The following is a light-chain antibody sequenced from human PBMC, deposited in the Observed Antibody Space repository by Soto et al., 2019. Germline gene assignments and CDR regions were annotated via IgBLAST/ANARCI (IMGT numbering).Light chain of an antibody. CDR2: DAS. CDR1: QSVSSY. Sequence: ILLTQSPVTVSLSPGERATLSCRASQSVSSYLAWYQHKPGQAPRRLIHDASNRATGIPARFSGSGSGTDFTLTISSLEPEDFAFYYCQQRSNWPPSITFGQGTRLEI. V-gene: IGKV3-11*01. J-gene: IGKJ5*01. CDR3: QQRSNWPPSIT.